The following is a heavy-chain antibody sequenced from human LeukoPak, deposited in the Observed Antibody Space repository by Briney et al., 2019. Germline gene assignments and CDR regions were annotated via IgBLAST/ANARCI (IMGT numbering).Heavy chain of an antibody. V-gene: IGHV4-4*02. D-gene: IGHD5-24*01. J-gene: IGHJ4*02. CDR1: GGSISSNIW. CDR3: ARDGEMATISFDY. Sequence: PSETLSLTCAVSGGSISSNIWWTWARQPPGKGLEWIGEIFHSGSPNYTPSLESRVTISVDKSKNQFSLKLSSVTAADTAVYYCARDGEMATISFDYWGQGTLVTVSS. CDR2: IFHSGSP.